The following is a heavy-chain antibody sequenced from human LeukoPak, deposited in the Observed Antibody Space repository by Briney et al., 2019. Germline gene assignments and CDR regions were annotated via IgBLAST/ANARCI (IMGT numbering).Heavy chain of an antibody. Sequence: PGGSLRLSCAAAGFAFSSYEMNWVRQAPGKGLEWVSYISSGSTIYYADSVKGRFTISRDNAKNSLYLQMNSLRAEDTAVYYCAKGLGSGSLNWFDPWGQGTLVTVSS. J-gene: IGHJ5*02. CDR2: ISSGSTI. V-gene: IGHV3-48*03. CDR1: GFAFSSYE. CDR3: AKGLGSGSLNWFDP. D-gene: IGHD3-10*01.